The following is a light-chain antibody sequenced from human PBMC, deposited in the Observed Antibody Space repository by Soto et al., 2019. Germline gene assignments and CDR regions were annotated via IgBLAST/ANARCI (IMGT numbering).Light chain of an antibody. CDR1: SNDVGSYTL. Sequence: QSALTQPASVSGSPGQSITISCTGTSNDVGSYTLVSWYQQHPGIAPKLLIYAVTERPSGVSHRFSGSKSGYTASLTISGLQADDEGFYYCTSYAGSTTGVLFGGGTQLTVL. V-gene: IGLV2-23*02. J-gene: IGLJ2*01. CDR3: TSYAGSTTGVL. CDR2: AVT.